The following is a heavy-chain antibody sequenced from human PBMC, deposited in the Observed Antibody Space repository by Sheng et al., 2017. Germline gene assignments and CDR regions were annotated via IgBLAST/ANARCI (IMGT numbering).Heavy chain of an antibody. CDR3: ARGIAARLHPLQTNWFDP. D-gene: IGHD6-6*01. CDR2: IIPIFGTA. V-gene: IGHV1-69*13. J-gene: IGHJ5*02. Sequence: QVQLVQSGAEVKKPGSSVKVSCKASGGTFSSYAISWVRQAPGQGLEWMGGIIPIFGTANYAQKFQGRVTITADESTSTAYMELSSLRSEDTAVYYCARGIAARLHPLQTNWFDPWGQGTLVTVSS. CDR1: GGTFSSYA.